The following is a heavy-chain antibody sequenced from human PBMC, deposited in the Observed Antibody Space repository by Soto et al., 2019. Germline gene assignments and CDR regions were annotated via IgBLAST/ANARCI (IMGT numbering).Heavy chain of an antibody. V-gene: IGHV1-8*01. CDR1: GYTFTSYD. J-gene: IGHJ6*02. CDR3: AREGGLERVRPDYYYYYGMDV. Sequence: ASVKVSCKASGYTFTSYDINWVRQATGQGLEWMGWMNPNSGNTGYAQKFQGRVTMTRNTSISTAYMELSSLRSEDTAVYYCAREGGLERVRPDYYYYYGMDVWGQGTTVTVSS. CDR2: MNPNSGNT. D-gene: IGHD3-10*01.